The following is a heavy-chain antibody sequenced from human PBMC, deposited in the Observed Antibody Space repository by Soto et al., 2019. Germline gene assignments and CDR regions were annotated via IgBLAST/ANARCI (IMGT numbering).Heavy chain of an antibody. J-gene: IGHJ4*02. CDR3: ARELVVVEAHGIDY. CDR2: TYYRSKWYN. V-gene: IGHV6-1*01. Sequence: SQTLSLTCAISGDSVSSNSAAWNWVRQSPSRGLEWLGRTYYRSKWYNDYAVSVKSRITINPDTSKNQFSLQLNSVTPEDRAVYYCARELVVVEAHGIDYWGQGTLVTVSS. CDR1: GDSVSSNSAA. D-gene: IGHD2-15*01.